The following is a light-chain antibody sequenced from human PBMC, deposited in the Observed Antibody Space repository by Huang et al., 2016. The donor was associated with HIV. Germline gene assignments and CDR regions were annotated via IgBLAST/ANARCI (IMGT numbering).Light chain of an antibody. CDR3: QQYNDWPPT. CDR2: GAS. CDR1: QSVSSN. V-gene: IGKV3-15*01. Sequence: EKLMTQSPVTLSVSPGERATLSCRASQSVSSNLAWYQQKPGQAPRLLIYGASTGATGIPVRFSGSGSGTEFTLTISSLQSEDFAVYYCQQYNDWPPTFDQGTKVEI. J-gene: IGKJ1*01.